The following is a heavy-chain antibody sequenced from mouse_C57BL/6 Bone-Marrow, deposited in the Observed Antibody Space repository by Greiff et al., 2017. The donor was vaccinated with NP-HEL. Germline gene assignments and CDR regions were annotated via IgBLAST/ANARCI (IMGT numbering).Heavy chain of an antibody. V-gene: IGHV1-15*01. CDR3: TRIYYPYAMDY. J-gene: IGHJ4*01. CDR1: GYTFTDYE. Sequence: QVHVKQSGAELVRPGASVTLSCKASGYTFTDYEMHWVKQTPVHGLEWIGAIDPETGGTAYNQKFKGKAILTADKSSSTAYMELRSLTSEDSAVYYCTRIYYPYAMDYWGQGTSVTVSS. D-gene: IGHD1-1*01. CDR2: IDPETGGT.